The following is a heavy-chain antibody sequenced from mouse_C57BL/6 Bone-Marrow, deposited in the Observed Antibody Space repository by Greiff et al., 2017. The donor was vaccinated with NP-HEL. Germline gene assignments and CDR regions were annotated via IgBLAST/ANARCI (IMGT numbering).Heavy chain of an antibody. CDR3: ARHKTAGFFAY. Sequence: EVQRVESGGDLVKPGGSLKLSCAASGFTFSSYGMSWVRQTPDKRLEWVATISSGGSYTYSPDSVKGRFTISRDNAKNTLYLQMSSLKSEDTAMYYCARHKTAGFFAYWGQGTLVTVSA. J-gene: IGHJ3*01. CDR1: GFTFSSYG. CDR2: ISSGGSYT. V-gene: IGHV5-6*01. D-gene: IGHD3-2*01.